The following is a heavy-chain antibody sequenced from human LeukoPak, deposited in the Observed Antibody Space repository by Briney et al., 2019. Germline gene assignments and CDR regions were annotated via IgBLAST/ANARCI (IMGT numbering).Heavy chain of an antibody. V-gene: IGHV1-69*01. D-gene: IGHD3-10*01. J-gene: IGHJ4*02. CDR3: ARAHLTSYGSGDYFDY. Sequence: SVKVSCKASGGTFSSYAISWVRQAPGQGLEWMGGIIPIFGTASYAQKFQGRVTITADESTSTAYMELSSLRSEDTAVYYCARAHLTSYGSGDYFDYWGQGTLVTVSS. CDR2: IIPIFGTA. CDR1: GGTFSSYA.